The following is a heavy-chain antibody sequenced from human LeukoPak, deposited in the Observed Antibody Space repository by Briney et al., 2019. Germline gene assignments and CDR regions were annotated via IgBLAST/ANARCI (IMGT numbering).Heavy chain of an antibody. J-gene: IGHJ4*02. CDR3: ARDLRLGELSFAFDY. Sequence: SVKVSCKASGGTFSSYAISWVRQAPGQGLEWMGRIIPIFGTANYAQKFQGRVTITTDESTSTAYTELSSLRSEDTAVFYCARDLRLGELSFAFDYWGQGTLVTVSS. D-gene: IGHD3-16*02. CDR1: GGTFSSYA. CDR2: IIPIFGTA. V-gene: IGHV1-69*05.